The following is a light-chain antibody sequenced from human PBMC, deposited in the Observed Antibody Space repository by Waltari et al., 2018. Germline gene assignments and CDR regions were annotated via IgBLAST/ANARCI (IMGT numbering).Light chain of an antibody. CDR1: ERINLY. V-gene: IGKV1-5*03. CDR3: QQYNSYSYT. CDR2: QTS. Sequence: EIQMTQSPSTLSASVGDKVTISCRASERINLYLAWFQQKPVKAPKSLIYQTSILESGVPSRFSGSGSGTEFNLTISSLQPDDFATYYCQQYNSYSYTFGHGTKLEI. J-gene: IGKJ2*01.